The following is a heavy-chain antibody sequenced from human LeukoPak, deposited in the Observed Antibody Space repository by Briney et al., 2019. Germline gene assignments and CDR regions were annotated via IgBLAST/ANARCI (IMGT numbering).Heavy chain of an antibody. Sequence: SETLSLTCTVSGGSLSSYYWSWIRQPPGKGLEWIGYIYYSGSTNYNPSLKSRVTISVDTSKNQFSLKLSSVTAADTAVYYCARDQAAPGRSLDAFDIWGQGTMVTVSS. CDR3: ARDQAAPGRSLDAFDI. CDR2: IYYSGST. D-gene: IGHD2-15*01. CDR1: GGSLSSYY. V-gene: IGHV4-59*01. J-gene: IGHJ3*02.